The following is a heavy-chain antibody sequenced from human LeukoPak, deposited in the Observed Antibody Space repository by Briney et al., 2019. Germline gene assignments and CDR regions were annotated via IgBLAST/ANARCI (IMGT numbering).Heavy chain of an antibody. D-gene: IGHD4-17*01. CDR1: GGTFSSYA. Sequence: SVKVSCKASGGTFSSYAISWVRQAPGQGLEWMGGIIPIFGTANYAQKFQGRVTITADESTSTAYMELSSLRSEDTAVYYYAREAETTVTTILDYWGQGTLVTVSS. CDR2: IIPIFGTA. V-gene: IGHV1-69*13. CDR3: AREAETTVTTILDY. J-gene: IGHJ4*02.